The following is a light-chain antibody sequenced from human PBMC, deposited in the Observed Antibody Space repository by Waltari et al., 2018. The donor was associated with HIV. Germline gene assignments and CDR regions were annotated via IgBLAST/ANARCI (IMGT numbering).Light chain of an antibody. V-gene: IGLV1-51*01. J-gene: IGLJ2*01. Sequence: QSVLTQPPSVSAAPGHTVTITCSGTSSNIGNNYVSWYQHLPGTAPQLLIYDNKKRPSGIPDRFSASKSGTSATLDITGLQTGDEADYYCGTWDSGLSVVVFGEGTKLTVL. CDR1: SSNIGNNY. CDR3: GTWDSGLSVVV. CDR2: DNK.